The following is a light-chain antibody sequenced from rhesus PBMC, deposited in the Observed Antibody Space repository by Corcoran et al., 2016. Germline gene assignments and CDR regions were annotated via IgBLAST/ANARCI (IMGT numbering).Light chain of an antibody. J-gene: IGKJ2*01. Sequence: DIQMTQSPSSLSASVGDTVTITCRASQSISSWLDWYQQKQGTAPRLLIYKASTLQSGVPSRFSGSGSGTDFTLTLSSLQTEDFATYYCLLYSGRPPYSFGQGTKVAIK. V-gene: IGKV1-22*01. CDR2: KAS. CDR3: LLYSGRPPYS. CDR1: QSISSW.